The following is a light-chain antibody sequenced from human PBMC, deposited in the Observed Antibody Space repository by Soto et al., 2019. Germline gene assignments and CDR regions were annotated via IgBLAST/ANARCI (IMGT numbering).Light chain of an antibody. V-gene: IGKV3-11*01. CDR2: DAS. CDR3: QQRSNWPPIT. CDR1: QSVSSN. Sequence: EMVMTQSPATLSVSPGERVTLSCRASQSVSSNLAWYQQKPGQPPRLLIYDASNRATGIPARFSGSGSGTDFTLTISSLEPEDFAVYYCQQRSNWPPITFGQGTRLEIK. J-gene: IGKJ5*01.